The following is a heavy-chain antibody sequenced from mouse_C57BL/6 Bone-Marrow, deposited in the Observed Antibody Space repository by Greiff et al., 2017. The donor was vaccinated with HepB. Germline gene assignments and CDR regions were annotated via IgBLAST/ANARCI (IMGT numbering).Heavy chain of an antibody. J-gene: IGHJ2*01. Sequence: QVQLQQSGAELARPGASVKLSCKASGYTFTSYGISWVKQRTGQGLEWIGEIYPRSGNTYYNEKFKGKATLTADKSSSTAYMELRSLTSEDSAVYFCARVQLRLLYFDYWGQGTTLTVSS. V-gene: IGHV1-81*01. CDR1: GYTFTSYG. CDR2: IYPRSGNT. D-gene: IGHD3-2*02. CDR3: ARVQLRLLYFDY.